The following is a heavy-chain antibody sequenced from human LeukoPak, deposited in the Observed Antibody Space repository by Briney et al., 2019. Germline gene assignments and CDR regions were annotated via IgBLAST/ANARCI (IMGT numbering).Heavy chain of an antibody. J-gene: IGHJ4*02. CDR3: AKAAYNYGPFDY. CDR2: ISSSGSTI. Sequence: GGSLRLSCAASGFTFSDYYMTWIRQAPGKGLEWVSYISSSGSTIYYADSVKGRFTISRDNAKNSLYLQMNSLRAEDTAVYYCAKAAYNYGPFDYWGQGTLVLVSS. CDR1: GFTFSDYY. D-gene: IGHD5-18*01. V-gene: IGHV3-11*01.